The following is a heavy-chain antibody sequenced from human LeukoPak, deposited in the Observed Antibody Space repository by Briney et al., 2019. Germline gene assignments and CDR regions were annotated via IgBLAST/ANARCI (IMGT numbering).Heavy chain of an antibody. CDR2: ISSSSSYI. Sequence: PGGSLRLSCADSGFTFSSYSMNRGRQAPGERLEWVSSISSSSSYIYYADSVKGRFTISRDNAKNSLYLQMNSLRAEDTDVYYCARDGSGSLPDYWGQGTLVTVSS. D-gene: IGHD6-19*01. J-gene: IGHJ4*02. V-gene: IGHV3-21*01. CDR1: GFTFSSYS. CDR3: ARDGSGSLPDY.